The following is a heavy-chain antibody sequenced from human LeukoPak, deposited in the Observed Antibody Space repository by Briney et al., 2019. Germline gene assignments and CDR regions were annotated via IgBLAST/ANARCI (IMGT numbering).Heavy chain of an antibody. V-gene: IGHV3-23*01. D-gene: IGHD5-12*01. CDR1: GFTFSSYA. CDR3: AKDRAASGPLDYYRMHV. CDR2: ISGSGGST. J-gene: IGHJ6*02. Sequence: GGSLRLSCAASGFTFSSYAMSWVRQAPGKGLEWVSAISGSGGSTYYADSVKGRFTISRDNSKNTLYLQMNSLRAEDTAVYYCAKDRAASGPLDYYRMHVWGQRTTVTVSS.